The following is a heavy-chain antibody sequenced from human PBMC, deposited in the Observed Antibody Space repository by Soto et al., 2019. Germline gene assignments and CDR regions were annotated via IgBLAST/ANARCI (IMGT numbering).Heavy chain of an antibody. Sequence: QVQLVQSGAEVKKPGSSVTVSCKASGGTVSSYTISWVRQAPGQGLEWMGGIIPIFGTANYAQKFQGRVTSTAGESTSTAYMELSSLRSEDTAVYYCARGNHRWLQLWYFDLWGRGTLVTVSS. CDR1: GGTVSSYT. J-gene: IGHJ2*01. D-gene: IGHD5-12*01. CDR3: ARGNHRWLQLWYFDL. V-gene: IGHV1-69*12. CDR2: IIPIFGTA.